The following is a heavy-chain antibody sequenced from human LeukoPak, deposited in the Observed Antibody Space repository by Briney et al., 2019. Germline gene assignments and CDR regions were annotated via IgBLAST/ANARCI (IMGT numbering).Heavy chain of an antibody. D-gene: IGHD4-23*01. CDR3: AKDLGDYDGNSDLNY. Sequence: GGSLRLSCTASGFTFSNYGMHWVRQAPGKGLEWVAVISYDGSNKYYADSVKGRFTISRDNSKNTLYLQMNSLRAEDTAVYYCAKDLGDYDGNSDLNYWGQGTLVTVSS. CDR2: ISYDGSNK. J-gene: IGHJ4*02. V-gene: IGHV3-30*18. CDR1: GFTFSNYG.